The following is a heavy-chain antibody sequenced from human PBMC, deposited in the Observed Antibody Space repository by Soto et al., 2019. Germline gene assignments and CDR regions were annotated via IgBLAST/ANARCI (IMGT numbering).Heavy chain of an antibody. CDR3: ARDRFVVVVPAAIYGMDV. V-gene: IGHV6-1*01. D-gene: IGHD2-2*01. J-gene: IGHJ6*02. Sequence: PSQTLSLTCAISRDSVSSNSAAWNWIRQSPSRGLEWLGRTYYRSKWYNDYAVSVKSRITINPDTSKNQFSLQLNSVTPEDTAVYYCARDRFVVVVPAAIYGMDVWGQGTTVTVSS. CDR2: TYYRSKWYN. CDR1: RDSVSSNSAA.